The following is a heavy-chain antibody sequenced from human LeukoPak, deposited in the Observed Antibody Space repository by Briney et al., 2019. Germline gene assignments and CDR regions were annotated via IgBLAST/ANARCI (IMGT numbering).Heavy chain of an antibody. CDR1: GFTFSAYA. CDR2: IGGSGTNT. D-gene: IGHD6-6*01. J-gene: IGHJ4*02. V-gene: IGHV3-23*01. Sequence: GGSLRLSCAASGFTFSAYAMSWVRQAPGKGLEWVSAIGGSGTNTYYADSVKGRFNISRDNSKNTLYLQMDSLRAEDTAIYYCAKDPFRARISAPDYWGQGTLVTVSS. CDR3: AKDPFRARISAPDY.